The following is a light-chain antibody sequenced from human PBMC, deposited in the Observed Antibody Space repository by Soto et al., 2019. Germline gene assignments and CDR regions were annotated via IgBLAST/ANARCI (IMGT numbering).Light chain of an antibody. Sequence: EIAMTQSPATLSVSPGERAALSCRASQSVGANLAWYQQKPGQSPRLLIYGASTRATGIPARFSGSGSGTEFTLTISSLQSEDFAVYYCQQYNKWPPYTFGQGTKLEIK. V-gene: IGKV3-15*01. J-gene: IGKJ2*01. CDR1: QSVGAN. CDR3: QQYNKWPPYT. CDR2: GAS.